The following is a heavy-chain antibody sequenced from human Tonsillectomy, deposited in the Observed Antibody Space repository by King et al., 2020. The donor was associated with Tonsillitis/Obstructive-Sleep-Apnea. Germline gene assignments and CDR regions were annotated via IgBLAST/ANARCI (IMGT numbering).Heavy chain of an antibody. D-gene: IGHD4-17*01. CDR2: INHSGST. CDR1: GGSFSGYY. CDR3: ATLPYIYGDYVFGS. Sequence: VQLPQWGAGLLKPSETLSLTCAVYGGSFSGYYWSWVRQPPGKGLEWIGEINHSGSTNYNSSLKSRVTISVDTSKNQFSLKLSSVTAADTAVYYCATLPYIYGDYVFGSWGQGTLVTVSS. J-gene: IGHJ4*02. V-gene: IGHV4-34*01.